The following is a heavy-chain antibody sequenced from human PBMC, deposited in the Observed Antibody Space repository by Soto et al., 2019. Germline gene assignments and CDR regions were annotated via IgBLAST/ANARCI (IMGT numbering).Heavy chain of an antibody. CDR3: ARASATIAAAAIFDY. J-gene: IGHJ4*02. CDR2: IYQSGST. CDR1: GGAISSSKW. V-gene: IGHV4-4*02. D-gene: IGHD6-13*01. Sequence: SETLSLTCAVSGGAISSSKWWSWVRQPPGKGLEWIGEIYQSGSTNYNPSLESRVRMSVDKSRNQFSLKLTSVSAADTAVYYCARASATIAAAAIFDYWGQGTLVTVFS.